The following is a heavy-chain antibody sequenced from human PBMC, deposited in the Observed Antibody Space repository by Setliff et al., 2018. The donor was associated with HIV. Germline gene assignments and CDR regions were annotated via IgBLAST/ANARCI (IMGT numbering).Heavy chain of an antibody. CDR3: ASSWSRIRYYGMDV. D-gene: IGHD6-13*01. J-gene: IGHJ6*02. CDR2: INTNTGNP. Sequence: ASVKVSCKASGYTFTNYDINWVRQAPGQGLEWMGWINTNTGNPTYAQGFTGRFVFSLDTSVSTAYLQISSLKAEDTAVYYCASSWSRIRYYGMDVWGQGTTVTVSS. V-gene: IGHV7-4-1*02. CDR1: GYTFTNYD.